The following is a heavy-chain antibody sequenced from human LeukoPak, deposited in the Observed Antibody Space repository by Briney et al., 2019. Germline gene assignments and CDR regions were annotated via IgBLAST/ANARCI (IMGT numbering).Heavy chain of an antibody. J-gene: IGHJ4*02. CDR2: INSDGSST. CDR1: GFTFSSYW. Sequence: GGSLRLSCAASGFTFSSYWMHWVRQAPGKGLVWVSRINSDGSSTSYADSVKGRFTISRDNAKNTLYLQMNSLGAEDTAVYYCATTYYYDSSGYADYWGQGTLVTVSS. D-gene: IGHD3-22*01. CDR3: ATTYYYDSSGYADY. V-gene: IGHV3-74*01.